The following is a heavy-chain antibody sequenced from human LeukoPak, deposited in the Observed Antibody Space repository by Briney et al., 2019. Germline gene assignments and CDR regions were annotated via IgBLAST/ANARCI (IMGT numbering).Heavy chain of an antibody. CDR1: GYTFTSYA. CDR2: INTNTGNP. J-gene: IGHJ6*03. D-gene: IGHD1-20*01. V-gene: IGHV7-4-1*02. CDR3: ARSGGGITGTLFYYYYMDV. Sequence: ASVKVSCKASGYTFTSYAMNWVRQAPGQGLEWMGWINTNTGNPTYAQGFTGRFVFSLDTSVSTAYLQISSLKAEDTAVYYCARSGGGITGTLFYYYYMDVWGKGTTVTVPS.